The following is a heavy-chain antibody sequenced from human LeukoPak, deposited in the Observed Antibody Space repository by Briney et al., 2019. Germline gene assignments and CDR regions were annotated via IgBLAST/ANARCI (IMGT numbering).Heavy chain of an antibody. CDR1: GFTFSSYA. CDR3: ARGMRYSSGWYYFDY. V-gene: IGHV3-23*01. CDR2: ISGSGGST. J-gene: IGHJ4*02. D-gene: IGHD6-19*01. Sequence: GGSLRLSCAASGFTFSSYAMSWVRQAPGKGLEWVSAISGSGGSTYYADSVKGRFTISRDNSKNTLYLQMNSLRAEDTAVYSCARGMRYSSGWYYFDYWAQGTLVTVSS.